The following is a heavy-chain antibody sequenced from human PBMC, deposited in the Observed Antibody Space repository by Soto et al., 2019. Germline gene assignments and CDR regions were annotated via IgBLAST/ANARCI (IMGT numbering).Heavy chain of an antibody. J-gene: IGHJ4*02. V-gene: IGHV2-5*02. CDR2: IYWDDDK. Sequence: QITLKESGPTRVKPTQTLTLTCTFSGFSLTTRPVGLGWIRQPPGKALEQLALIYWDDDKRYSPSLMSRLTITKDSSIIHAVHTMTNMDPVDTATYYCTPRAAFNGNWIGGSDDVWGQGALVIVSS. CDR3: TPRAAFNGNWIGGSDDV. D-gene: IGHD1-1*01. CDR1: GFSLTTRPVG.